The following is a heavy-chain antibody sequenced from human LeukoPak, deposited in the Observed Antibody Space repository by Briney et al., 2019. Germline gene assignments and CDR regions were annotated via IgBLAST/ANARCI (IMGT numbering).Heavy chain of an antibody. V-gene: IGHV4-4*07. CDR3: ARNSGDY. D-gene: IGHD4-23*01. J-gene: IGHJ4*02. CDR1: GGSISDFY. Sequence: PSETLSLTCSVSGGSISDFYWSWIRQPPGKGLEWIGRIYTSGNTNYNPSLKSRVTMSLDTSKNQFFLKLSSVTAADTAVYYCARNSGDYWGQGTLVTVSS. CDR2: IYTSGNT.